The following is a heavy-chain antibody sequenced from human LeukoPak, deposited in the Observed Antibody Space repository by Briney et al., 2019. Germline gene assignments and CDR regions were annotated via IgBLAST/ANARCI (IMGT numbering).Heavy chain of an antibody. CDR2: INHGGST. CDR3: ARRQWLVQKFDY. V-gene: IGHV4-34*01. Sequence: SETLSLTCAVYGGSFSGYYWSWIRQPPGKGLEWIGEINHGGSTNYNPSLKSRVTISVDTSKNQFSLKLSSVTAADTAVYYCARRQWLVQKFDYWGQGTLVTVSS. CDR1: GGSFSGYY. J-gene: IGHJ4*02. D-gene: IGHD6-19*01.